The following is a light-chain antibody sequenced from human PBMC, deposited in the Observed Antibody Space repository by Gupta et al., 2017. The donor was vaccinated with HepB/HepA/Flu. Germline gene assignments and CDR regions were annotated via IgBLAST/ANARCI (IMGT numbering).Light chain of an antibody. J-gene: IGLJ2*01. CDR1: NIGSKS. CDR3: QVWDTGSDHVV. CDR2: FDG. Sequence: SSVLTQPPSLSVAPGETARITCGGNNIGSKSVHWYQQQPGQATVLVIQFDGDRPSGIPERFSGSNYGNTATLSFSGVEAGDEADYYCQVWDTGSDHVVFGGGTKLTVL. V-gene: IGLV3-21*04.